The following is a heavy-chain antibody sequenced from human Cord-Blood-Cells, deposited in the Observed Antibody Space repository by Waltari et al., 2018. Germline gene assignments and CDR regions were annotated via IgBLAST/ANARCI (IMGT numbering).Heavy chain of an antibody. CDR1: GGPFSSNA. CDR2: IIPIFGTA. CDR3: ARGGNDFWSGYYNY. Sequence: QVQLVQSGAEVKKPGPAVTVACKASGGPFSSNAISWVRQAPGQGLEWMGGIIPIFGTANYAQKFQGRVTITADKSTSTAYMELSSLRSEDTAVYYCARGGNDFWSGYYNYWGQGTLVTVSS. J-gene: IGHJ4*02. V-gene: IGHV1-69*06. D-gene: IGHD3-3*01.